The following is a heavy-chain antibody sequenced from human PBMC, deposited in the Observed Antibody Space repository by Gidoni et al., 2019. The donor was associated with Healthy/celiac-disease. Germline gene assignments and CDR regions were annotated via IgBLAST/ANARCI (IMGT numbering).Heavy chain of an antibody. CDR1: GGSISSYY. J-gene: IGHJ2*01. CDR3: ARHVNIVVASVWYFDL. V-gene: IGHV4-59*08. D-gene: IGHD2-21*01. Sequence: QVQLQESGPGLVKPSETLSLTCTVSGGSISSYYWSWIRQPPGKGLEWIGYIYYSGSTNYTPSLKSRVTISVDTSKNQFSLKMSSVTAADTAVYYCARHVNIVVASVWYFDLWGRGTLVTVSS. CDR2: IYYSGST.